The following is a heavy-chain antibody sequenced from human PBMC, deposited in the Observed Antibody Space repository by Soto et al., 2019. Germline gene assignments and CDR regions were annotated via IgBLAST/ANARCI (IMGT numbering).Heavy chain of an antibody. CDR1: GYNFTGYG. V-gene: IGHV1-18*01. D-gene: IGHD3-10*01. CDR3: ARDFGFWFGEFDAFHI. J-gene: IGHJ3*02. CDR2: ISGYSGLS. Sequence: QVKLVQSGPEVKKPGASVKVSCKASGYNFTGYGLSWVRQAPGQRLEWMGWISGYSGLSNYAQRLQCRVTVTLDRSTNTGYMELRSLRSDDTAVYYCARDFGFWFGEFDAFHIWGQGTMVTVSS.